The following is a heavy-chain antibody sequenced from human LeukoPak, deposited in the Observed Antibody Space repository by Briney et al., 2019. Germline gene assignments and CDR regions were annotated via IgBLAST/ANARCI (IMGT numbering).Heavy chain of an antibody. J-gene: IGHJ4*02. CDR3: ARELDGFDYYFDY. V-gene: IGHV3-30-3*01. Sequence: PGGSLRLSCAASGFTFSSYAMHWVRQAPGKGLEWVAVISYDGSNKYYADSVKGRFTVSRDNSGNTLYLQMNSLRAEDTAVYYCARELDGFDYYFDYWGQGTLVTVSS. CDR1: GFTFSSYA. CDR2: ISYDGSNK. D-gene: IGHD3-10*01.